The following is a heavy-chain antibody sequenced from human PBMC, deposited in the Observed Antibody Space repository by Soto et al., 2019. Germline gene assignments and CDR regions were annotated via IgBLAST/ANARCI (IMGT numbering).Heavy chain of an antibody. CDR2: IVVGSGNT. Sequence: QMQLVQSGPEVKKPGTSVKVSCKASGFTFTSSAVQWVRQARGQRLEWIGWIVVGSGNTNYAQKFQERVTITREMSTSTAYMELSSLRSEDTAVYYCAADPMGPRGYYYYGMDVWGQGTTVTVSS. CDR3: AADPMGPRGYYYYGMDV. V-gene: IGHV1-58*01. CDR1: GFTFTSSA. D-gene: IGHD3-16*01. J-gene: IGHJ6*02.